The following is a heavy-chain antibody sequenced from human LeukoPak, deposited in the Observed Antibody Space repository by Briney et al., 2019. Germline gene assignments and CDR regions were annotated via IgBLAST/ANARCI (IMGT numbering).Heavy chain of an antibody. CDR1: GFTFTNYW. V-gene: IGHV3-7*01. D-gene: IGHD2-21*02. Sequence: GGSLRLSCAASGFTFTNYWMNWVRQAPGKGLEWVANVKPDVSEKYYVDSVKGRFTISRDNAKNSVYLQINSLRAKDTAIYYCAGERNCGGDCYQGSWFDPWGQGTLVTVSS. CDR2: VKPDVSEK. CDR3: AGERNCGGDCYQGSWFDP. J-gene: IGHJ5*02.